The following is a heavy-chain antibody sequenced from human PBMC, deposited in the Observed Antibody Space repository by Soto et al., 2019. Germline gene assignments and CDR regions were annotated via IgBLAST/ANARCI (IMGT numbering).Heavy chain of an antibody. CDR3: ARGGLAAAAGALDS. CDR1: GDSVSSNSAA. J-gene: IGHJ3*02. CDR2: TYYRSKWYN. Sequence: SQTLSLTCAISGDSVSSNSAAWNWIRQSPSRGLEWLGRTYYRSKWYNDYAVSVKSRITINPDTSNNQFSLQLNSVTPEDTAVYSRARGGLAAAAGALDSWGQGKMVTVAS. V-gene: IGHV6-1*01. D-gene: IGHD6-13*01.